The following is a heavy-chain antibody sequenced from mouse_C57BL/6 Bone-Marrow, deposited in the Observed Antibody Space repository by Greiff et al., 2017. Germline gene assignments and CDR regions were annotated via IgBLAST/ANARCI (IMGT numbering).Heavy chain of an antibody. Sequence: VQGVESGAELARPGASVKLSCKASGYTFTSYGISWVKQRTGQGLEWIGEIYPRSGNTYYNEKFKGKATLTADKSSSTAYMELRSLTSEDSAVYFCARSDSYFDYWGQGTTLTVSS. D-gene: IGHD3-3*01. V-gene: IGHV1-81*01. CDR3: ARSDSYFDY. J-gene: IGHJ2*01. CDR1: GYTFTSYG. CDR2: IYPRSGNT.